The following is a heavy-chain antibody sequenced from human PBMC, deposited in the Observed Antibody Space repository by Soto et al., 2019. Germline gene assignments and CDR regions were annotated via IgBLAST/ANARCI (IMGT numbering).Heavy chain of an antibody. Sequence: SETLSLTCTVSGESISTYYWSWIRQPAGKELEWIGRMYGSGSTNYSPFLKSRVAMSVDTSKNQFSLKLKSVTAADTAVYYCARVLLERRHYFGMDVWGQGTTVTVSS. CDR3: ARVLLERRHYFGMDV. D-gene: IGHD1-1*01. CDR1: GESISTYY. J-gene: IGHJ6*02. CDR2: MYGSGST. V-gene: IGHV4-4*07.